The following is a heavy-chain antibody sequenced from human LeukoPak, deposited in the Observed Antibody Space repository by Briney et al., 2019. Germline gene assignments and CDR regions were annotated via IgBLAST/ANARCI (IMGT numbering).Heavy chain of an antibody. V-gene: IGHV3-30*18. D-gene: IGHD5-18*01. CDR2: ISYDGSNK. Sequence: GGSLRLSCAASGFTFTSYSMSWVRQAPGKGLEWVAVISYDGSNKNYVDSVKGRFTISRDNSKNTLYLQMSSLRGEDTAAYYCAKDHLAGYSYGGYYFDYWGQGTLVTVSS. CDR1: GFTFTSYS. J-gene: IGHJ4*02. CDR3: AKDHLAGYSYGGYYFDY.